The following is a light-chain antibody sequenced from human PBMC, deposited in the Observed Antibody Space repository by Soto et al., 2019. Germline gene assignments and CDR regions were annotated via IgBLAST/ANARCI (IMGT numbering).Light chain of an antibody. CDR3: RQGYSIHPLT. CDR2: DVS. J-gene: IGKJ4*01. CDR1: QTISTY. Sequence: DIQLTQSPSSLSASVGDRITISCRASQTISTYLPWYQQKPGRAPKLLISDVSTLQSGVPGRFRGSGSETEFSITITYVQPEDFVTYYCRQGYSIHPLTFGGGTKVELK. V-gene: IGKV1-39*01.